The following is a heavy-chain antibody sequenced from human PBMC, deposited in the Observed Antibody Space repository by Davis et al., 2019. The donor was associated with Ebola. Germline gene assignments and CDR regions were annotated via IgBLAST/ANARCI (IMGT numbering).Heavy chain of an antibody. CDR2: TNPNSGGT. V-gene: IGHV1-2*06. CDR1: CYTFTGYY. D-gene: IGHD5-18*01. Sequence: ASVPVSCKASCYTFTGYYMHCVRQPPGHGLEWMVRTNPNSGGTNYAQKFQGRVTMTRDTSISTAYMELSRLRSDDTAVYYRATFVDTSSDYWGQGTLVTVSS. J-gene: IGHJ4*02. CDR3: ATFVDTSSDY.